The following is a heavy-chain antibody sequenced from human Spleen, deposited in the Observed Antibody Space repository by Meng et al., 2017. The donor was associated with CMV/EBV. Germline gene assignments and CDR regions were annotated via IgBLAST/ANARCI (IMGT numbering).Heavy chain of an antibody. J-gene: IGHJ4*02. Sequence: GGAFSCSYWSWFRQPPGKGLEWLGEINHSGSTNYNPSLKSRVTISVDTSKNQFSLKLSSVTAADTAVYYCASQGPYYDFWSGYYGWGQGTLVTVSS. CDR2: INHSGST. D-gene: IGHD3-3*01. CDR1: GGAFSCSY. V-gene: IGHV4-34*01. CDR3: ASQGPYYDFWSGYYG.